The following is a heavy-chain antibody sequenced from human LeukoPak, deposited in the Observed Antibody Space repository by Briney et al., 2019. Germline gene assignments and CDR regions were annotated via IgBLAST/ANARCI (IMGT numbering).Heavy chain of an antibody. D-gene: IGHD3-10*01. V-gene: IGHV4-59*01. CDR1: GGSISSYY. CDR3: ARDFSRVGGYFDY. CDR2: IYYSGST. Sequence: SGTLSLTCTVSGGSISSYYWSWIRQPPGKGLEWIGYIYYSGSTNYNPSLKSRVTISVDTSKNQFSLKLSSVTAADTAVYYCARDFSRVGGYFDYWGQGTLVTVSS. J-gene: IGHJ4*02.